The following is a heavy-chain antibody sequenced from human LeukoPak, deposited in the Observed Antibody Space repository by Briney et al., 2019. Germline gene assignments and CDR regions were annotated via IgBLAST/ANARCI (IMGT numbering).Heavy chain of an antibody. V-gene: IGHV4-59*01. Sequence: SETLSLTCTVSGGSTSSYYWSWIRQPPGKGLEWIGYIYYSGSTNYNPSLKSRVTISADTSKNQFSLKLSSVTAADTAVYYCVGYYYDSSGYSDIWGQGTMVTVSS. CDR3: VGYYYDSSGYSDI. J-gene: IGHJ3*02. CDR1: GGSTSSYY. D-gene: IGHD3-22*01. CDR2: IYYSGST.